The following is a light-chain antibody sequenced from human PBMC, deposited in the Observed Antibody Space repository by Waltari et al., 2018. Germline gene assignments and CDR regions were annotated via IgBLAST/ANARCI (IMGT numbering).Light chain of an antibody. CDR2: YDS. CDR3: LVWHSTTDHHGV. Sequence: SYVVTQSPSVSVAPGETARLTCGGDNIGSTSVNWYQQRPGQAPVLVISYDSDRPPGIPERFSGSNSGNTATLTISWVEADDEADYYCLVWHSTTDHHGVFGGGTKLTVL. CDR1: NIGSTS. J-gene: IGLJ2*01. V-gene: IGLV3-21*04.